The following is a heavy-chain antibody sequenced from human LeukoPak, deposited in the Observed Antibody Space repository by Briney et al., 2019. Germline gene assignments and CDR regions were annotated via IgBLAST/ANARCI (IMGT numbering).Heavy chain of an antibody. V-gene: IGHV4-34*01. CDR2: INHSGST. J-gene: IGHJ4*02. Sequence: SETLSLTCAVYGGSFSGYYWSWTRQPPGKGLEWIGEINHSGSTNYNPSLKSRVTISVDTSKNQFSLKLSSVTAADTAVYYCARVVVPAAIDYWGQGTLVTVSS. D-gene: IGHD2-2*01. CDR1: GGSFSGYY. CDR3: ARVVVPAAIDY.